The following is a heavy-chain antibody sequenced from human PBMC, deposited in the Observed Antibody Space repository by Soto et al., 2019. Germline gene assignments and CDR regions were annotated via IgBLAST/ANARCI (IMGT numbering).Heavy chain of an antibody. CDR2: IYYRGNA. J-gene: IGHJ4*02. D-gene: IGHD3-9*01. CDR1: DDSINSDKYY. V-gene: IGHV4-39*01. Sequence: SETLSLTCSVSDDSINSDKYYWGWIRQPPGKGLEWIGSIYYRGNAYYNQSLQNRVTKSLDKSKSQFSLKLNSVTAADSALYFCARLEGLATISYYFDFWGPGALVTVSS. CDR3: ARLEGLATISYYFDF.